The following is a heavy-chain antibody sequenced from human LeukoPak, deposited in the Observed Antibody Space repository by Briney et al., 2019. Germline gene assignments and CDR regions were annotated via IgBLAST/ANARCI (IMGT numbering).Heavy chain of an antibody. J-gene: IGHJ4*02. V-gene: IGHV3-30*04. CDR1: GLTFSSYA. Sequence: SGGSLRLSCAASGLTFSSYAMHWVRQAPGKGLEWVAVISYDGSNKYYADSVKGRFTISRDNSKNTLYLQMNSLRAEDTAVYYCAVATAYAPFDYWGQGTLVTVSS. CDR2: ISYDGSNK. D-gene: IGHD5-12*01. CDR3: AVATAYAPFDY.